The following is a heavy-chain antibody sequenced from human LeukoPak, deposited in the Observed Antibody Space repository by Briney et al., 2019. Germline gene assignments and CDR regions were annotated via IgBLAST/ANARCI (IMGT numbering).Heavy chain of an antibody. CDR3: ARRYCSSTSCYEGWFDP. Sequence: ASVKVSCKASGYTFTSYDINWVRQATGQGLEWMGWMNPNSGNTGYAQKFQGRVTMTRNTSISTAYMELSSLRSEDTAVYYSARRYCSSTSCYEGWFDPWGQGTLVTVSS. CDR2: MNPNSGNT. V-gene: IGHV1-8*01. J-gene: IGHJ5*02. D-gene: IGHD2-2*01. CDR1: GYTFTSYD.